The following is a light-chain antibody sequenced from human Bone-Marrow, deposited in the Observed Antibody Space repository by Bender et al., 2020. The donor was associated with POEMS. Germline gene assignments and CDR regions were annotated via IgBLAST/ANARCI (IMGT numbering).Light chain of an antibody. CDR1: GSNIGKHG. CDR3: SAWDASLNGWV. J-gene: IGLJ3*02. Sequence: QSVLTQPPSVAAAPGQRVTISCSGSGSNIGKHGVNWYQKLPGKAPKLLIYYDDLVKAGVAGRLTGSKAGTSASRAISGLQSEDEADYYCSAWDASLNGWVVGGGTKLTAL. V-gene: IGLV1-36*01. CDR2: YDD.